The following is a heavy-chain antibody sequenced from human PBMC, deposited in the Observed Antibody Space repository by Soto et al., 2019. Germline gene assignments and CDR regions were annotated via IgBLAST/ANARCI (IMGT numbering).Heavy chain of an antibody. D-gene: IGHD1-26*01. Sequence: EVQLLESGGGLVQPGGSLRLSCAASGFTFSSYAMSWVRQAPGKGLEWVSGISGSGGSTYYTDSVKGRFTISRDNSKNTLYLQMNSLRAEDTAVYYCAKAGGSYPDWYFDLWGRGTLVTVSS. V-gene: IGHV3-23*01. CDR2: ISGSGGST. J-gene: IGHJ2*01. CDR3: AKAGGSYPDWYFDL. CDR1: GFTFSSYA.